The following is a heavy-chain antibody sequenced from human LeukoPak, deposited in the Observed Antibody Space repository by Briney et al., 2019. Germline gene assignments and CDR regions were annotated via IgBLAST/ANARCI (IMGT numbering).Heavy chain of an antibody. CDR2: INWNGVTK. Sequence: GRSLRLSCAASGFTFCDYAMHWVRHAPGKGLEWVSSINWNGVTKGYVDSVKGRFTISRDNAKNSLYLQMNSLRVEDTALYYCAKDTDSSGWRPLESWGQGTLVTVSS. V-gene: IGHV3-9*01. CDR1: GFTFCDYA. J-gene: IGHJ4*02. D-gene: IGHD6-19*01. CDR3: AKDTDSSGWRPLES.